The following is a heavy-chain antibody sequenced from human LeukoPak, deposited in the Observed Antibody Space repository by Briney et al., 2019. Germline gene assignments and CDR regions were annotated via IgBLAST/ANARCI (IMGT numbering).Heavy chain of an antibody. CDR3: AKSRGGYSYGDNWFDP. Sequence: GGSLRLSCAASGFTFSSYAMSWVRQAPGKGLEWVAVTSYDGGNKYYADSVKGRFTISRDNSKNTLYLQMNSLRAEDTAVYYCAKSRGGYSYGDNWFDPWGQGTPVTVSS. D-gene: IGHD5-18*01. V-gene: IGHV3-30*18. CDR2: TSYDGGNK. J-gene: IGHJ5*02. CDR1: GFTFSSYA.